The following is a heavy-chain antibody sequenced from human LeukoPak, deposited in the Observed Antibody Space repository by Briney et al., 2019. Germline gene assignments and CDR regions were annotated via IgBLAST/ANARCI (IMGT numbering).Heavy chain of an antibody. J-gene: IGHJ6*03. CDR3: AREYSSSFNYYYYMDV. Sequence: WASVKVSCKASGYTFTSYGISWVRQAPGQGLEWMGWISAYNGNTNYAQKLQGRVTMTTDTSTSTAYMELRSLRSDDTAVYYCAREYSSSFNYYYYMDVWGKGTTVTISS. V-gene: IGHV1-18*01. D-gene: IGHD6-13*01. CDR2: ISAYNGNT. CDR1: GYTFTSYG.